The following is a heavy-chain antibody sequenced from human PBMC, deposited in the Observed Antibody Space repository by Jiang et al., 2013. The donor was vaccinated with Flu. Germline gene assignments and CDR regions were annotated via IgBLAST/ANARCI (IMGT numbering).Heavy chain of an antibody. D-gene: IGHD3-3*01. CDR1: GYSISSGYY. CDR2: IYHSGST. J-gene: IGHJ4*02. CDR3: AREIPPFTIFGVVRGGVDY. V-gene: IGHV4-38-2*02. Sequence: TLSLTCAVSGYSISSGYYWGWIRQPPGKGLEWIGSIYHSGSTYYNPSLKSRVTISVDTSKNQFSLKLSSVTAADTAVYYCAREIPPFTIFGVVRGGVDYWGQGTLVTVSS.